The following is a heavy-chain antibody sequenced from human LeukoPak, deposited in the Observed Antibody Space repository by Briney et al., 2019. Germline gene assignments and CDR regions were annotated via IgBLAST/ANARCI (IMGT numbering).Heavy chain of an antibody. CDR1: GFTFSSYA. V-gene: IGHV3-23*01. D-gene: IGHD2-15*01. CDR2: IFGSGGST. CDR3: GWSPNTFYLDY. Sequence: GGSLRPSCAASGFTFSSYAMYWVRQAPGKGLEWVSGIFGSGGSTHYADSVKGRFTISRDNSKNTVYLQMNSLRAEDTAVYYCGWSPNTFYLDYWGQGTLVTVSS. J-gene: IGHJ4*02.